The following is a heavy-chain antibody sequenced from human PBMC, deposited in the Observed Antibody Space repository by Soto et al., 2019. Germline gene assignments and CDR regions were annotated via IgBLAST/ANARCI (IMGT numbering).Heavy chain of an antibody. D-gene: IGHD3-10*01. CDR3: ARDRPDYYGSGSSPVYFDY. Sequence: GASVKVSCKASGGTFSSYTISWVRQAPGQGLEWMGRIIPILGIANYAQKFQGRVTITADKSTSTAYMELSSLRSEDTAVYYCARDRPDYYGSGSSPVYFDYWGQGTLVTVSS. J-gene: IGHJ4*02. CDR1: GGTFSSYT. CDR2: IIPILGIA. V-gene: IGHV1-69*04.